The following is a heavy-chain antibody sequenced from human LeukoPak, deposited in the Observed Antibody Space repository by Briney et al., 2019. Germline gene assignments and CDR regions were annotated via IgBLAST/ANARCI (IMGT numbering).Heavy chain of an antibody. J-gene: IGHJ3*02. CDR3: ARENAMFRGAYDAFDI. Sequence: PSETLSLTCTVSGGSISGYYWSWIRQPPGKGLEWIGYIYYSGSTNYNPSLKSRVTVSVDTSNNQFSLKLSSVTAADTAVYYCARENAMFRGAYDAFDIWGRGKMVTVSS. V-gene: IGHV4-59*01. D-gene: IGHD3-10*01. CDR1: GGSISGYY. CDR2: IYYSGST.